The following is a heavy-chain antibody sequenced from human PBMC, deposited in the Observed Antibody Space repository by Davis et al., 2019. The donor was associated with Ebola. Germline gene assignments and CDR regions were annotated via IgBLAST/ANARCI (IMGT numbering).Heavy chain of an antibody. CDR2: ISASGGST. V-gene: IGHV3-23*01. Sequence: SLNISCAASGFTSSNYAMSWLRQAPGKGLEWVLTISASGGSTYYADSVKGRFTISGDNSKNTLYLQMNSLRAEDTALYYCAKVGEYYDFWSGYSPFDSWGQGTLVTVSS. D-gene: IGHD3-3*01. CDR3: AKVGEYYDFWSGYSPFDS. J-gene: IGHJ4*02. CDR1: GFTSSNYA.